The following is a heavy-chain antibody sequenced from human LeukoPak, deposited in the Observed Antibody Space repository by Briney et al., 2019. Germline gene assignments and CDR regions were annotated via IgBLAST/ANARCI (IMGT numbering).Heavy chain of an antibody. J-gene: IGHJ4*02. CDR2: IYYDGSKK. V-gene: IGHV3-33*01. Sequence: PGGSLRLSCAASGFTFSDFGFHWVRQTPGKGLEWVAVIYYDGSKKYYTDSVEGRFTISRDDSKNTLYLQMNSLRAEDTAVYYCAREPAVAGDYWGQGTLVTVSS. CDR1: GFTFSDFG. D-gene: IGHD6-19*01. CDR3: AREPAVAGDY.